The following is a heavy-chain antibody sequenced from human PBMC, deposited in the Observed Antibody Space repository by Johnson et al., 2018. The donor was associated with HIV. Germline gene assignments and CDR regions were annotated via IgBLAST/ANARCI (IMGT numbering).Heavy chain of an antibody. CDR2: ISYDGSNK. CDR1: GFTFSSYA. Sequence: VQLVESGGGLVQPGGSLRLSCAASGFTFSSYAMSWVRQAPGKGLEWVAVISYDGSNKYYYGDSVKGRFTISRDNAKNSLYLQMNSLRAEETAVYYCARDPIAARRAFDIWGQGTMVTVSS. D-gene: IGHD6-6*01. V-gene: IGHV3-30-3*01. J-gene: IGHJ3*02. CDR3: ARDPIAARRAFDI.